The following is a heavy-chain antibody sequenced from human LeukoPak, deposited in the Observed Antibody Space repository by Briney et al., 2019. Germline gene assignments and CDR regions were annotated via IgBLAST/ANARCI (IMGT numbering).Heavy chain of an antibody. CDR3: TRDGGSFCDFDY. CDR2: INTDGRIT. Sequence: GGSLGLSCVGSGFSFRYFAIPWVRQAPGKGLEYVSVINTDGRITYYADSVKGTFAISRDNSKNTVYLQMGSLRGDDMAVYYCTRDGGSFCDFDYWGQGALVTVSS. V-gene: IGHV3-64*02. J-gene: IGHJ4*02. D-gene: IGHD1-26*01. CDR1: GFSFRYFA.